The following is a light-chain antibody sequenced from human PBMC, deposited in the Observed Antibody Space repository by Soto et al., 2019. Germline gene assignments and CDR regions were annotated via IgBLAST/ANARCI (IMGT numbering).Light chain of an antibody. CDR1: KLGDKY. J-gene: IGLJ2*01. Sequence: SYELTQPPSVSVSPGQTASITCSGDKLGDKYACWYQQKPGQSPVVVIYQDDKRPSGIPERFSGSNSGNTATLTISGTQAMDEADYYCQAWDSSTVVFGGGTKLTV. V-gene: IGLV3-1*01. CDR3: QAWDSSTVV. CDR2: QDD.